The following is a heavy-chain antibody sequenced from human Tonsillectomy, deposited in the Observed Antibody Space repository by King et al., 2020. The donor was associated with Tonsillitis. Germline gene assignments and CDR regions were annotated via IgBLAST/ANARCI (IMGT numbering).Heavy chain of an antibody. D-gene: IGHD2-2*01. CDR3: ARVSLLPLHVDDAFAF. J-gene: IGHJ3*01. V-gene: IGHV3-48*02. CDR1: GFTFSSYS. Sequence: ASGFTFSSYSMNWVRQAPGKLLEWVSYISSSSSTIYYADSVKCRFTISRDNAKNSLYLKMNSPRDEDTAAYYCARVSLLPLHVDDAFAFWCKGTMVIFSS. CDR2: ISSSSSTI.